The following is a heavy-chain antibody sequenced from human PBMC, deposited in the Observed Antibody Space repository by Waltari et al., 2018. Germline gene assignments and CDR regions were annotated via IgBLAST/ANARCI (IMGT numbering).Heavy chain of an antibody. D-gene: IGHD5-18*01. CDR1: GFTFSSYG. V-gene: IGHV3-33*01. CDR3: ARDGYSYGYDYYYYGMDV. CDR2: IWYDGSNK. Sequence: QVQLVESGGGVVQPGRSLRLSCAASGFTFSSYGMHWVRQAPGKGLEWVAVIWYDGSNKYYADSVKGRFTISRDNSKNTLYLQMNSLRAEDTAVYYWARDGYSYGYDYYYYGMDVWGQGTTVTVSS. J-gene: IGHJ6*02.